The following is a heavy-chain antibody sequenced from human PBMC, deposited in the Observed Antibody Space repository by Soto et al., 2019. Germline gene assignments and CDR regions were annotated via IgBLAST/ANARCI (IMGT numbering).Heavy chain of an antibody. CDR2: ISAYNGNT. J-gene: IGHJ4*02. V-gene: IGHV1-18*01. Sequence: ASVKVSCKASGYTFTSYGISWVRQAPGQGLEWMGWISAYNGNTNYAQKPQGRVTMNTHTSTSTAYMELRSLRSDDTDVYYCARDAPHLMKASGSLWGQGILVPLYS. CDR3: ARDAPHLMKASGSL. CDR1: GYTFTSYG. D-gene: IGHD3-10*01.